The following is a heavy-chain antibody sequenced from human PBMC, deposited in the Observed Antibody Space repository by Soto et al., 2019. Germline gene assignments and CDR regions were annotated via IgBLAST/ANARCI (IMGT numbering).Heavy chain of an antibody. Sequence: PSETLSLTCTVSGGSISSGGYYWSWIRQHPGKGLEWIGYIYYSGSTYYNPSLKSRVTISVDTSKNQFSLKLSSVTAADTAVYYCAREGYDFWSGQIEYWGQGTLVTVSS. D-gene: IGHD3-3*01. CDR3: AREGYDFWSGQIEY. J-gene: IGHJ4*02. V-gene: IGHV4-31*03. CDR1: GGSISSGGYY. CDR2: IYYSGST.